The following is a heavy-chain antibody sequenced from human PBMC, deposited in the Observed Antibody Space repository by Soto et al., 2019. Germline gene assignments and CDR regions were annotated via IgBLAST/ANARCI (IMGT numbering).Heavy chain of an antibody. D-gene: IGHD4-17*01. CDR1: GFTFSSYA. Sequence: PGGSLRLSCAASGFTFSSYAMSWVRQAPGKGLEWVSAISGSGGSTYYADSVKGRFTISRDNSKNMLYLQMNSLRAEDTAVYYCAKGGVYGDYPLNYWGQGTLVTVSS. CDR2: ISGSGGST. V-gene: IGHV3-23*01. J-gene: IGHJ4*02. CDR3: AKGGVYGDYPLNY.